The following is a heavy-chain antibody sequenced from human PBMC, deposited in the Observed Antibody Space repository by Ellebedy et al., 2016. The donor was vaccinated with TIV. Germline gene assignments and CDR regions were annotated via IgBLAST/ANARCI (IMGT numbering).Heavy chain of an antibody. CDR3: ARGDDGAQTLHLRVIAFDI. CDR2: INHSGST. J-gene: IGHJ3*02. Sequence: SETLSLXXAVYGGSFSGYYWSWIRQPPGKGLEWIGEINHSGSTNYNPSLKSRVTISVDTSKNQFSLKLSSVTAADTAVYYCARGDDGAQTLHLRVIAFDIWGQGTMVTVSS. D-gene: IGHD2-21*01. V-gene: IGHV4-34*01. CDR1: GGSFSGYY.